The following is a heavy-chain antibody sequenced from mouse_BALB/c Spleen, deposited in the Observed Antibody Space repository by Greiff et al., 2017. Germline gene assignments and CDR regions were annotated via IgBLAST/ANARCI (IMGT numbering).Heavy chain of an antibody. CDR1: GFAFSSYD. CDR3: ASLLLRYWYFDV. CDR2: ISSGGGST. Sequence: EVMLVESGGGLVKPGGSLKLSCAASGFAFSSYDMSWVRQTPEKRLEWVAYISSGGGSTYYPDTVKGRFTISRDNAKNTLYLQMSSLKSEDTAMYYCASLLLRYWYFDVWGAGTTVTVSS. D-gene: IGHD1-1*01. V-gene: IGHV5-12-1*01. J-gene: IGHJ1*01.